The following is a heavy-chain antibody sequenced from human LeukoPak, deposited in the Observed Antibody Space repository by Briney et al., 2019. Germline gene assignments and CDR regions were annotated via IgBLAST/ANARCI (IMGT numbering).Heavy chain of an antibody. CDR1: GGSITNYY. CDR2: IYSSGNA. J-gene: IGHJ3*02. V-gene: IGHV4-4*09. CDR3: ARTGEYSGSGTSWAFDI. D-gene: IGHD3-10*01. Sequence: SETLSLTCSLSGGSITNYYGIGLRQPPGKGRELIAWIYSSGNAEYNPSLKSRVTISLGTSNNQFSLRLTSVTASDTAVYYCARTGEYSGSGTSWAFDIWGQGTMVTVSS.